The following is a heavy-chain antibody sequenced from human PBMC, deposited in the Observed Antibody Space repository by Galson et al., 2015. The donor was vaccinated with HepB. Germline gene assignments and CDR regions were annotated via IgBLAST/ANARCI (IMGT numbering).Heavy chain of an antibody. CDR3: ARDRTTVTTPDAFDI. Sequence: SLRLSCAASGFTFSSYGMHWVRQAPGKGLEWVAVIWYDGSNRYYADSVKGRFTISRDNSKNTLYLQMNSLRAEDTAVYYCARDRTTVTTPDAFDIWGQGTMVTVSS. CDR1: GFTFSSYG. D-gene: IGHD4-17*01. J-gene: IGHJ3*02. V-gene: IGHV3-33*01. CDR2: IWYDGSNR.